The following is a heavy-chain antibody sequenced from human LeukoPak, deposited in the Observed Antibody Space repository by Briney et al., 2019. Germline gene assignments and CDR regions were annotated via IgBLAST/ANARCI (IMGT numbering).Heavy chain of an antibody. Sequence: GGSLTLSCTASGLTFSNYATTWVRQAPGKGLEWVSSITGSRRGTYYADSVKGRFSVSRDNSQNTVFLHMNSLRADDTALYYCSKDPNGDYVGAFDMWGPGTMVTVSS. V-gene: IGHV3-23*01. D-gene: IGHD4-17*01. CDR3: SKDPNGDYVGAFDM. J-gene: IGHJ3*02. CDR2: ITGSRRGT. CDR1: GLTFSNYA.